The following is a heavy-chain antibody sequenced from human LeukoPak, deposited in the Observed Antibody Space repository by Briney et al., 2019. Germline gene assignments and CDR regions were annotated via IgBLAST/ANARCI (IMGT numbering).Heavy chain of an antibody. J-gene: IGHJ5*02. D-gene: IGHD3-9*01. CDR1: GYTFTNYD. CDR2: VNPYSGNT. V-gene: IGHV1-8*03. Sequence: ASVKVSCKASGYTFTNYDINWVRQATGQGREWVGWVNPYSGNTGYAQKFQGRVTITRDTAISTAYMELSSLTSEDTAVYYCVRGDRNYDILTGYSKSWFDPWGQGTLVTVSS. CDR3: VRGDRNYDILTGYSKSWFDP.